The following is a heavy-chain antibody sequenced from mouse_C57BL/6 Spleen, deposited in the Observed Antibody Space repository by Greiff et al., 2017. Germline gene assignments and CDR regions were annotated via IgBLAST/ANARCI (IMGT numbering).Heavy chain of an antibody. CDR3: ARGRVGKAMDY. CDR1: GFTFSDYY. D-gene: IGHD1-1*02. Sequence: EVKLVESEGGLVQPGSSMKLSCTASGFTFSDYYMAWVRQVPEKGLEWVANINYDGSSTYYLDSLKSRFSISRDNAKNYLYLEMRRLECEDTATYYCARGRVGKAMDYWGQGTSVTVSS. CDR2: INYDGSST. V-gene: IGHV5-16*01. J-gene: IGHJ4*01.